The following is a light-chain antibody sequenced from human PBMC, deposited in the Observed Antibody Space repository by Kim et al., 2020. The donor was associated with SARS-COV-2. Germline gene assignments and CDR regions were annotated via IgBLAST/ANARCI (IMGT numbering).Light chain of an antibody. CDR3: AAWDDSLSVL. CDR2: SNN. V-gene: IGLV1-47*02. Sequence: PGQRVTISGSGSSSNIGSNYVYWYQQLPGTAPKLLIYSNNQRPSGVPDRFSGSKSGTSASLAISGLRSEDEADYYCAAWDDSLSVLFGGGTQLTVL. CDR1: SSNIGSNY. J-gene: IGLJ3*02.